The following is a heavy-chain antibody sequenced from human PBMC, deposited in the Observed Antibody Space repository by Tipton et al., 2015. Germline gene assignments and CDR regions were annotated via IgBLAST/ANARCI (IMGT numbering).Heavy chain of an antibody. J-gene: IGHJ5*02. CDR3: ARTLCGGDCYWFDP. Sequence: QSGAEVKKPGSSVKVPCKASGDTFRSNAITWVRQAPGEGLEWMGGVSPVLGSANYAQKFQGRVRFTADESSRTAYMELSSLRSEDTAIYYCARTLCGGDCYWFDPWGQGTLVTVSS. CDR2: VSPVLGSA. D-gene: IGHD2-21*02. CDR1: GDTFRSNA. V-gene: IGHV1-69*01.